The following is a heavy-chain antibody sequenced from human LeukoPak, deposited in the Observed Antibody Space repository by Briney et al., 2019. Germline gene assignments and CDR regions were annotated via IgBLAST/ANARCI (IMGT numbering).Heavy chain of an antibody. CDR2: IYYSGST. J-gene: IGHJ5*02. CDR1: GGSISSYY. Sequence: SETLSLTCTGSGGSISSYYWSWIRQPPGKGLEWIGYIYYSGSTNYNPSLKSRVTISVDTSKNQFSLKLSSVTAADTAVYYCARDGPGTAAKGGWFDPWGQGTLVTVSS. CDR3: ARDGPGTAAKGGWFDP. V-gene: IGHV4-59*01. D-gene: IGHD3-16*01.